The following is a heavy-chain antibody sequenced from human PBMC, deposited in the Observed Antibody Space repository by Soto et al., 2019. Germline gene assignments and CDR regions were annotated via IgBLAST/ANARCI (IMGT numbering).Heavy chain of an antibody. CDR1: GFTFSNYG. V-gene: IGHV1-18*01. D-gene: IGHD2-8*01. J-gene: IGHJ6*02. CDR3: ARDIESVTARHFFYYYYMDV. Sequence: ASVKVSCKASGFTFSNYGLNWVRQAPGQGLEWMGWVSANNGHTNYAQNLQGRVSMTTDTSTSTAYMELRGLTFDDTAVYYCARDIESVTARHFFYYYYMDVWGQGTTVTVSS. CDR2: VSANNGHT.